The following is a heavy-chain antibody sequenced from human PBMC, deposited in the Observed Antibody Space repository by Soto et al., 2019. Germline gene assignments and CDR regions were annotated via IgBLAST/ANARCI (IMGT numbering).Heavy chain of an antibody. CDR3: AKDPNDILTGYYVY. D-gene: IGHD3-9*01. J-gene: IGHJ4*02. Sequence: GGSLRLSCAASGFTFSSYAMSWVRQAPGKGLEWVSVISGSGGSTYYADSVKGRFTISRDNSKNMLYLQMNSLRVEDTAVYHCAKDPNDILTGYYVYWGQGTLVTVSS. CDR2: ISGSGGST. CDR1: GFTFSSYA. V-gene: IGHV3-23*01.